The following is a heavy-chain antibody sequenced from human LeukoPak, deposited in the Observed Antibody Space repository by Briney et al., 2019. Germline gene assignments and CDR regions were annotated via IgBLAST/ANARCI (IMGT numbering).Heavy chain of an antibody. V-gene: IGHV4-34*01. CDR1: GGSSSGYY. CDR3: APPLRWVSYRPSTYFDY. J-gene: IGHJ4*02. CDR2: INHSGST. Sequence: SETLSLTCAVYGGSSSGYYWSWIRQPPGKGLEWIGEINHSGSTNYNPSLKSRVTISVDTSKNQFSLKLSSVTAADTAVYYCAPPLRWVSYRPSTYFDYWGQGTLVTVSS. D-gene: IGHD3-16*02.